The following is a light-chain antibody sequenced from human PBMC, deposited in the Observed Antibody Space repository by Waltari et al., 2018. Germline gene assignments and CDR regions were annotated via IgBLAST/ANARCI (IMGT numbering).Light chain of an antibody. CDR2: LNSDGNH. CDR1: SGHSTSV. V-gene: IGLV4-69*01. Sequence: QLVLTQSPSASAPLGPSVKLTCTLTSGHSTSVISWPQQLPEKGPRGLMKLNSDGNHNEGDGVPDRFSGSSSGAERYLTISSLQSEDEADYYCQTWGTGIVIFGGGTRLTVL. CDR3: QTWGTGIVI. J-gene: IGLJ2*01.